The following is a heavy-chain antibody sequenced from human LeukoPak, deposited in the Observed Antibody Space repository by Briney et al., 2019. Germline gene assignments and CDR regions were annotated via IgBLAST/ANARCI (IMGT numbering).Heavy chain of an antibody. D-gene: IGHD3-22*01. Sequence: GESLKISCKGSGYSFTSYWIGWVRQMPGKGLEWMGIIYPGDSDTRYSPSFQGQVTISDDKSISTAYLQWSSLKASDTAMYYCARQSSRYDSSGYFDYWGQGTLVTVSS. V-gene: IGHV5-51*01. CDR3: ARQSSRYDSSGYFDY. CDR2: IYPGDSDT. CDR1: GYSFTSYW. J-gene: IGHJ4*02.